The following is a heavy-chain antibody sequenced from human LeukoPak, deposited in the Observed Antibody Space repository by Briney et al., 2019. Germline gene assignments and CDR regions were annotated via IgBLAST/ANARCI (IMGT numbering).Heavy chain of an antibody. CDR1: GFPFSSYW. J-gene: IGHJ4*02. CDR2: ISGSGDNT. D-gene: IGHD6-6*01. CDR3: AKWKYSNSGIDDY. Sequence: SGGSLRLSCVATGFPFSSYWMTWVRQAPGKGLEWVSVISGSGDNTYYADSVKGRFTISRDNSKNMLYLQMNSLRAEDTAVYYCAKWKYSNSGIDDYWGQGTLVTVSS. V-gene: IGHV3-23*01.